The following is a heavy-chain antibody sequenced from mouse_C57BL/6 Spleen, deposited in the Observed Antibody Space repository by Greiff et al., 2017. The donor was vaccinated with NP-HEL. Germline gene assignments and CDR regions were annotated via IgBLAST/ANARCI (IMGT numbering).Heavy chain of an antibody. J-gene: IGHJ3*01. V-gene: IGHV1-15*01. Sequence: QVQLQQSGAELVRPGASVTLSCKASGYTFTDYEMHWVKQTPVHGLEWIGAIDPETGGPAYNQKFKGKAILTADKSSSTAYMELRSLTSEDSAVYYSTREGGGGAWFAYWGQGTLVTVSA. CDR2: IDPETGGP. CDR3: TREGGGGAWFAY. D-gene: IGHD1-1*02. CDR1: GYTFTDYE.